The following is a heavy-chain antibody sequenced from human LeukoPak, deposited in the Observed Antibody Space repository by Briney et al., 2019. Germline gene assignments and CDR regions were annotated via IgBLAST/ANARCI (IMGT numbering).Heavy chain of an antibody. CDR2: ISDDGSNK. CDR1: GFTFSSYG. CDR3: ANSPTYCSSTSCYINY. V-gene: IGHV3-30*18. Sequence: GGSLRLSCAPSGFTFSSYGMHWVRQAPGKGLEWVAVISDDGSNKYYVDSVKGRFTISRDNPKNTLYLQMNSLRAEDTAVYYCANSPTYCSSTSCYINYWGQGTLVTVSS. D-gene: IGHD2-2*02. J-gene: IGHJ4*02.